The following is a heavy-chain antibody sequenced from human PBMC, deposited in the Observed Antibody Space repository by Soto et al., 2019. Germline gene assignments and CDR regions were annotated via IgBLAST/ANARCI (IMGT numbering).Heavy chain of an antibody. Sequence: PSETLSLTCTVSGGPISSGDYYWSWIRQPPGKGLEWIGYIYYSGSTYYNPSLKSRVTVSVDTSKNQFSLKLSSVTAADTAVYYCARGNTAMVCALNYWGQGTLVTVSS. CDR3: ARGNTAMVCALNY. CDR1: GGPISSGDYY. D-gene: IGHD5-18*01. CDR2: IYYSGST. V-gene: IGHV4-30-4*01. J-gene: IGHJ4*02.